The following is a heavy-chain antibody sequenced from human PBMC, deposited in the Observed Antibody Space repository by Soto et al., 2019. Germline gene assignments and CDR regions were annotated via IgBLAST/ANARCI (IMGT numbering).Heavy chain of an antibody. V-gene: IGHV3-30-3*01. CDR2: ISFDGCTE. CDR3: ARSRHGSGSYTHFYSGLDV. Sequence: QVQLVESGGGVVQPGRSLRLSCAASGFTFISYAMHWVRQAPGKGLEWVAVISFDGCTEYYADSVKGRFTISRDNSMNTVHLQLNGPRSENTAVYSCARSRHGSGSYTHFYSGLDVWGQGTTVTVSS. CDR1: GFTFISYA. D-gene: IGHD3-10*01. J-gene: IGHJ6*02.